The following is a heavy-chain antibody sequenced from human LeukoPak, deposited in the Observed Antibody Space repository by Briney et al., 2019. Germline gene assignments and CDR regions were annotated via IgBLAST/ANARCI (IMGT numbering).Heavy chain of an antibody. J-gene: IGHJ4*02. CDR2: IRWNRGNI. CDR1: GVTFGDYV. Sequence: NLGESLRLSCAASGVTFGDYVMHWVRQPPGKGLEWVSGIRWNRGNIGYADSVKGRFTISRDNAKNSLYLQMNSLRVEDTALYYRVKGYCSSTSCYVDYWGQGTLVTVSS. D-gene: IGHD2-2*01. V-gene: IGHV3-9*01. CDR3: VKGYCSSTSCYVDY.